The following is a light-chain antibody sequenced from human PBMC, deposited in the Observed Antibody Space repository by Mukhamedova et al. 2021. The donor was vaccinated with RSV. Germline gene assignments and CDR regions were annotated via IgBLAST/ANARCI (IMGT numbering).Light chain of an antibody. J-gene: IGLJ1*01. Sequence: VIYQNNQRPSGIPDRFSGSNSGNTATLTISGTQSMDEADYYCQAWDRNTVFVFGTGTKATIL. V-gene: IGLV3-1*01. CDR2: QNN. CDR3: QAWDRNTVFV.